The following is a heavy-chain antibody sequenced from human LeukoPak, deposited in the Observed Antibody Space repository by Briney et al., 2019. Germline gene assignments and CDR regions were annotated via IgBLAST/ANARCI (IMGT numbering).Heavy chain of an antibody. V-gene: IGHV4-34*01. CDR2: INHSGST. CDR1: GGSFSDYY. J-gene: IGHJ4*02. Sequence: PSETLSLTCAVYGGSFSDYYWTWIRQPPGKGLEWIGEINHSGSTNYSPSLKSRVTISVDTSKGQFSLKVSSVTAADTAVYYCAKEHSTSYRQIDYWGQGMLVAVSS. CDR3: AKEHSTSYRQIDY. D-gene: IGHD3-16*02.